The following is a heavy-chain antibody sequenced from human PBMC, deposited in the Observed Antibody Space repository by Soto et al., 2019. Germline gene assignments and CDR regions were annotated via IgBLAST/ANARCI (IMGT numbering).Heavy chain of an antibody. V-gene: IGHV3-23*01. CDR2: ISGRGDHR. CDR3: AKDRALENQTPYGMDV. Sequence: PLLESGGGLGQPGGSLRLSCVASPITVYNFAAMSWVRQTPERGLEWVSTISGRGDHRYYADSVKGRFTISRDNSKNRLYLQMDGLRVDDTAVYYCAKDRALENQTPYGMDVWGQGTTVTV. CDR1: PITVYNFAA. D-gene: IGHD2-2*01. J-gene: IGHJ6*02.